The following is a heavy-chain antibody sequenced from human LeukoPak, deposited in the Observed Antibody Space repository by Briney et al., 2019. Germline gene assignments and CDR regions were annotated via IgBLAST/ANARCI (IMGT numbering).Heavy chain of an antibody. V-gene: IGHV4-59*08. CDR2: IYYSGST. CDR3: VRSDYHMVY. J-gene: IGHJ4*02. Sequence: PSETLSLTCTVSGGSISSYYWSWIRQPPGKGLEWIGYIYYSGSTNYNPSLKSRVTISVDTSKNQFSLKLSSVTAADTAVYYCVRSDYHMVYWGQGTLVTVSS. D-gene: IGHD4-17*01. CDR1: GGSISSYY.